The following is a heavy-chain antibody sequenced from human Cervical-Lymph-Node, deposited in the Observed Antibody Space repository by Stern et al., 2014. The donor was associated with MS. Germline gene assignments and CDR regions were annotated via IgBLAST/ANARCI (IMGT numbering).Heavy chain of an antibody. CDR3: ARDCRLRYFDNYGMDV. CDR2: IYTSGGT. J-gene: IGHJ6*02. D-gene: IGHD3-9*01. V-gene: IGHV4-61*02. Sequence: QVQLQESGPGLVKPSQTLSLTCTVSGGSISSGSYYWSWIRQPAGKGLEWIGRIYTSGGTNYNPSHKSRVTISVDTSKNQFSLKLSSVTAADTAVYYCARDCRLRYFDNYGMDVWGQGTTVTVSS. CDR1: GGSISSGSYY.